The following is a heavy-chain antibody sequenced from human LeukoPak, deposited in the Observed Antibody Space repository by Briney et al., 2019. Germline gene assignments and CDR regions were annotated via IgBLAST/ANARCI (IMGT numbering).Heavy chain of an antibody. J-gene: IGHJ5*02. CDR2: ITSSSSYI. CDR3: ARTRDGYNTNWFDP. D-gene: IGHD5-24*01. V-gene: IGHV3-21*01. CDR1: GFTFSSYN. Sequence: KSGGSLRLSCAASGFTFSSYNMNWVRQAPGKGLEWVSSITSSSSYIYYADSVKGRFTISRDNAKNSLYLQMNSLRAEDTAVYYCARTRDGYNTNWFDPWGQGTLVTVSS.